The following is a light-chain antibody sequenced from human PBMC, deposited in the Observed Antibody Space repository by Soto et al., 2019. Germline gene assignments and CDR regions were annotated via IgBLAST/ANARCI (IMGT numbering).Light chain of an antibody. Sequence: QSVLTQPPSVSGAPGQRVTISCTGSSSNIGAGYDVHWYQQLPGTAPKLLIYGNSNRPSGVPDRLSGSKSGTSASLAITGLQAEDEAEYYCQSYDSSLSGSRFGGGTKLTVL. CDR3: QSYDSSLSGSR. CDR1: SSNIGAGYD. J-gene: IGLJ2*01. CDR2: GNS. V-gene: IGLV1-40*01.